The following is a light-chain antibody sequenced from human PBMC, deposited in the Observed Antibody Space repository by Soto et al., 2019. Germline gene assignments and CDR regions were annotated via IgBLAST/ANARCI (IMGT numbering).Light chain of an antibody. CDR2: DAS. CDR1: PSVSSW. J-gene: IGKJ1*01. CDR3: QHLRT. Sequence: DIQMTQSPSTLSASVGDRVTITCRASPSVSSWLAWYQQKPGKAPKLLIFDASNLESGVPSRFSGSGSGTEFTLTITGLQPDDFATYYCQHLRTFGQGTQVDSK. V-gene: IGKV1-5*01.